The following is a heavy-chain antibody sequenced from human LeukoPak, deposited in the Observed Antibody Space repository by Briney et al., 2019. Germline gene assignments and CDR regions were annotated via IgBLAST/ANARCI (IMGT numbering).Heavy chain of an antibody. CDR2: INSDGSST. CDR1: GFTFSSYW. V-gene: IGHV3-74*01. D-gene: IGHD2-2*01. Sequence: GGSLRLSCAASGFTFSSYWMHWVRQAPGKGLVWVSRINSDGSSTSYADSVKGRFTISRDNAKNTLYLQMNSLRAEDTAVYYCARAVVPAAMPYYYYYYGMDVWGQGTTVTVSS. CDR3: ARAVVPAAMPYYYYYYGMDV. J-gene: IGHJ6*02.